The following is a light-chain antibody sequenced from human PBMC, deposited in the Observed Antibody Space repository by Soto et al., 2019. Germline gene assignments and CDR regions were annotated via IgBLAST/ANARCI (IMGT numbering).Light chain of an antibody. CDR3: SSYAGSTLYV. CDR1: SNDVGGYNY. CDR2: EVS. V-gene: IGLV2-8*01. J-gene: IGLJ1*01. Sequence: TISRTGTSNDVGGYNYVSWYQQHPGKAPKLMIYEVSKRPSGVPDRFSGSKSGNTASLTVSGLQAEDEADYYCSSYAGSTLYVFGTGTKVTVL.